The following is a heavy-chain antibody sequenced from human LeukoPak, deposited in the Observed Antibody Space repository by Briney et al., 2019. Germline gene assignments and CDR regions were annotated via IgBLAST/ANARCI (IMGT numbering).Heavy chain of an antibody. CDR1: GFTFSSYT. Sequence: GRSLRLSCAASGFTFSSYTMHWVRQAPGTGLEWVAVISYDGNNKYYADSVKGRFTISRDNSKNTLYQQMNSLRGEDTAVYYCARNPYYGDYVWGQGTRVTVSS. V-gene: IGHV3-30*01. D-gene: IGHD4-17*01. J-gene: IGHJ4*02. CDR3: ARNPYYGDYV. CDR2: ISYDGNNK.